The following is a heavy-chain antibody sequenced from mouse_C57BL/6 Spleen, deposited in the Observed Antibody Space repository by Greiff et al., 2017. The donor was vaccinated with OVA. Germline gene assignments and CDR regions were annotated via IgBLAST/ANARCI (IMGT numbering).Heavy chain of an antibody. CDR3: ARDDGSSPWFAY. CDR1: GYTFTSYW. Sequence: QVQLQQPGTELVKPGASVKLSCKASGYTFTSYWMHWVKQRPGQGLEWIGNINPSNGGTNYNEKFKSKATLTVEKSSSTAYMQLSSLTSEDSAVYYCARDDGSSPWFAYWGQGTLVTVSA. V-gene: IGHV1-53*01. J-gene: IGHJ3*01. CDR2: INPSNGGT. D-gene: IGHD1-1*01.